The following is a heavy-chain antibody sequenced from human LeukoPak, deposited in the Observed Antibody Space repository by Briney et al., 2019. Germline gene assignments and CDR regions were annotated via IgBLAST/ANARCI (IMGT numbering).Heavy chain of an antibody. D-gene: IGHD2-15*01. V-gene: IGHV6-1*01. CDR1: GDSVSRNSAA. CDR2: TYYRSKWYN. J-gene: IGHJ5*02. CDR3: ARVGFCSGGTCYSIKSAWFDP. Sequence: PSQTLSLTCAISGDSVSRNSAAWTWIRQSPSRGLEWLGRTYYRSKWYNDYALSVKGRITIDPDTSKNQFSLQLKSVTPEDTAVYYCARVGFCSGGTCYSIKSAWFDPWGQGTLVTVSS.